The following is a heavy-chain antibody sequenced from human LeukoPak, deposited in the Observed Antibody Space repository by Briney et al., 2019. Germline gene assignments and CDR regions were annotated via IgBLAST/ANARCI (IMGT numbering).Heavy chain of an antibody. V-gene: IGHV1-69*01. J-gene: IGHJ4*02. CDR1: GGTFSSYA. CDR3: ARPRRIQGAQPFDY. Sequence: SVKVSCKASGGTFSSYAISWVRQAPGQGLEWMGGIIPIFGTANCAQKFQGRVTITADESTSTAYMELSSLRSGDTAVYYCARPRRIQGAQPFDYWGQGTLDTVSS. D-gene: IGHD3-10*01. CDR2: IIPIFGTA.